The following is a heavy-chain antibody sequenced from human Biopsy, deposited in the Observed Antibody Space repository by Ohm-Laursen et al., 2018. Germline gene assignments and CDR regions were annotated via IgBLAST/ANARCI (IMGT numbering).Heavy chain of an antibody. J-gene: IGHJ4*02. CDR3: ARDVRPVTMIAEGDFDY. Sequence: GSLRLSCAASGFSFSIYSMNWVRQAPGKGLEWVSFISSSSSYIYYADSVKGRFTVSRDNARDSLYLQMNSLRAEDTAVYYCARDVRPVTMIAEGDFDYWGQGSLVTVS. D-gene: IGHD3-22*01. CDR2: ISSSSSYI. V-gene: IGHV3-21*01. CDR1: GFSFSIYS.